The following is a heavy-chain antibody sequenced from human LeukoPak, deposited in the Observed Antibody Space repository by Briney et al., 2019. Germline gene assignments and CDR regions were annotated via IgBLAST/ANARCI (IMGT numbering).Heavy chain of an antibody. V-gene: IGHV4-39*01. D-gene: IGHD4-23*01. J-gene: IGHJ4*02. Sequence: SETLSLTCTVSGGSISSSSYYWGWIRQPPGKGLEWIGSVYYSGSTYYNPSLKSRVTISVDTSKNQFSLKLSSVTAADTAVYYCAKTGDYGGNLALDYWGQGTLVTVSS. CDR3: AKTGDYGGNLALDY. CDR2: VYYSGST. CDR1: GGSISSSSYY.